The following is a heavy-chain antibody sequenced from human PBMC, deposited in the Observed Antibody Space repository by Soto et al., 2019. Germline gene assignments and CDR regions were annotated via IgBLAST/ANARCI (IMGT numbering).Heavy chain of an antibody. CDR2: IYWDDDK. J-gene: IGHJ4*02. V-gene: IGHV2-5*02. CDR1: GFSLRTSGVG. D-gene: IGHD3-10*01. CDR3: ADRLGCGWGSDYFDF. Sequence: QITLKESGPMLVQPTQTLTLTCTFSGFSLRTSGVGVGWIRQPPGKALEWLVVIYWDDDKRYSPSLKSRLTITNDTSKNQVVLRMTNMDPVDTATYYCADRLGCGWGSDYFDFWGQGALVTVSS.